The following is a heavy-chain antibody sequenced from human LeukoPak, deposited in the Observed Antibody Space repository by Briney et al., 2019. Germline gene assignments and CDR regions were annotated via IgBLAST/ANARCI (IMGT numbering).Heavy chain of an antibody. Sequence: GASVKVSCKASGGTFSSYAISWVRQAPGQGLEWMGRIIPILGIANYAQKFQGRVTITADKSTSTAYMELSSLRSEDTAVYYCARFRSHAAADDYFDYWGQGTLVTVSS. CDR1: GGTFSSYA. D-gene: IGHD6-13*01. J-gene: IGHJ4*02. V-gene: IGHV1-69*04. CDR2: IIPILGIA. CDR3: ARFRSHAAADDYFDY.